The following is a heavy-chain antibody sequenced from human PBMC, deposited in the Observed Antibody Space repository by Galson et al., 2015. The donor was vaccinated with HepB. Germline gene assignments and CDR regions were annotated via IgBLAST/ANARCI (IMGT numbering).Heavy chain of an antibody. CDR3: ARMKTSYGGNSDMDY. J-gene: IGHJ4*02. D-gene: IGHD4-23*01. CDR2: IDWDDDK. Sequence: PALVKPTQTLTLTCTSSGFALSTGMCVSWIRQPPGKALEWLALIDWDDDKYYSTSLKTRLTVSKGTSKNQVVLKMTNMDPVDTATFYCARMKTSYGGNSDMDYWGQGIQVTVSS. CDR1: GFALSTGMC. V-gene: IGHV2-70*01.